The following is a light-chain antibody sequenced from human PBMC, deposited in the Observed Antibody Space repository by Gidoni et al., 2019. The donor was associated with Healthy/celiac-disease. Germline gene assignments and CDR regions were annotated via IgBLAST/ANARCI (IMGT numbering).Light chain of an antibody. CDR2: GNS. J-gene: IGLJ1*01. CDR1: SSNIGAGYD. V-gene: IGLV1-40*01. CDR3: QSYDSSLSGSYV. Sequence: VTISCTGSSSNIGAGYDVHWYQQLPGTAPKLLIYGNSNRPSGVPDRFSGSKSGTSASLAITGLQAEDEADYYCQSYDSSLSGSYVFGTGTKVTVL.